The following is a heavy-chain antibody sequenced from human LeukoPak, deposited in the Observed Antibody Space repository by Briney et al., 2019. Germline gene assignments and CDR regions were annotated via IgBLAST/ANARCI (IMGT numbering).Heavy chain of an antibody. CDR2: INYNGGTT. V-gene: IGHV3-20*04. J-gene: IGHJ2*01. CDR3: AKVEEMATISNWYFDL. CDR1: GFTFNDYG. Sequence: GGSLRLSCEGSGFTFNDYGMSWVRQVPGKGLEWVSGINYNGGTTNYGDSVKGRFTISRDNAKNSLYLQMNSLRTEDTALYYCAKVEEMATISNWYFDLWGRGTLVTVSS. D-gene: IGHD5-24*01.